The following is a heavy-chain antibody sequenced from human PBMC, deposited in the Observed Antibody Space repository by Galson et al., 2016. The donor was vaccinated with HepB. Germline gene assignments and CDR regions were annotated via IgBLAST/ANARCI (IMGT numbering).Heavy chain of an antibody. CDR3: ARDRSSGSGNFGY. CDR2: IYHSGST. CDR1: GGSISSGGYY. V-gene: IGHV4-31*03. Sequence: TLSLTCTVSGGSISSGGYYWSSIRQHPGKGLEWIGYIYHSGSTNYNPSLKRRVSISLDTSKNQVSLRLRSVTAADTAVYYCARDRSSGSGNFGYWGQGTLVTVSS. J-gene: IGHJ4*02. D-gene: IGHD3-10*01.